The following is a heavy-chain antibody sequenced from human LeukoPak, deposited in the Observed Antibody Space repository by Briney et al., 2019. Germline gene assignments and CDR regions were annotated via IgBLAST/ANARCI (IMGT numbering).Heavy chain of an antibody. CDR2: SSAYNGNT. J-gene: IGHJ6*02. V-gene: IGHV1-18*01. CDR3: AGDWAPLEGYYGMDV. CDR1: GYTCTSYG. Sequence: GASVTVSCKASGYTCTSYGINWVRQAPGQGLEWVGWSSAYNGNTNYAQKLQGRVTMITDTSTSTAYMELRSLRSDDTAVYYCAGDWAPLEGYYGMDVWGQGTTVTVSS. D-gene: IGHD3-3*02.